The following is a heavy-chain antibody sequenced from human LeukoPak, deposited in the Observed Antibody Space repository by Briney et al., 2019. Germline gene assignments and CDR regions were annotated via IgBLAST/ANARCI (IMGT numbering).Heavy chain of an antibody. D-gene: IGHD3-3*01. V-gene: IGHV4-39*07. J-gene: IGHJ3*02. Sequence: TASETLSLTCTVSGGSISSSSYYWGWIRQPPGKGLEWIGSIYYSGSTYYNPSLKSRVTISVDTSKNQFSLKLSSVTAADTAVYYCARGPITIFGVVIIHRAFDIWGQGTMVTVSS. CDR1: GGSISSSSYY. CDR3: ARGPITIFGVVIIHRAFDI. CDR2: IYYSGST.